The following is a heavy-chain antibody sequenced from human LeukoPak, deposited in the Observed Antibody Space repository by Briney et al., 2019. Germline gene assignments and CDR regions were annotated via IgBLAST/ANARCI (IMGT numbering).Heavy chain of an antibody. D-gene: IGHD3-10*01. Sequence: GGSLRLSCTTSGFIFGDYNMNWVRKAPGKGLEWVGYIRAKIHDGTTDFAASVKGRFNISRDDSKSIAYLQMTSLKSEDTAVYYCSRGQKDPYGPEFDYWGQGTLVTVSS. CDR2: IRAKIHDGTT. J-gene: IGHJ4*02. CDR3: SRGQKDPYGPEFDY. CDR1: GFIFGDYN. V-gene: IGHV3-49*04.